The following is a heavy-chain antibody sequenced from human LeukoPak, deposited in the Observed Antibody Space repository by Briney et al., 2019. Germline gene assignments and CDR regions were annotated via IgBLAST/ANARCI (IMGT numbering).Heavy chain of an antibody. CDR2: IFWDNDK. CDR1: GFLLNSNGVG. CDR3: ARLFYYDGSGRTYYFDY. J-gene: IGHJ4*02. Sequence: SGATLAHPTQTFTLTCTFSGFLLNSNGVGVGWIRQPPGKALEWLALIFWDNDKRYSSLRNRLTITKDTSERQVVLKMTNMDPADTATYYCARLFYYDGSGRTYYFDYWSQGTLVTVS. V-gene: IGHV2-5*02. D-gene: IGHD3-22*01.